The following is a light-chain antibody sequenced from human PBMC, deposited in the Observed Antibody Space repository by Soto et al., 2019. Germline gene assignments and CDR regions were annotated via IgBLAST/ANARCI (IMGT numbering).Light chain of an antibody. Sequence: QSALTQPASVSGSPGQSITISCTGTISDVSGYDYVSWYQHYPGKAPKLLIYDVSNRPSGVSDCFSGSKSGNTASLTISGLQAEDEADYYCTSYTTSSTYVFGTGTKVTVL. CDR1: ISDVSGYDY. CDR3: TSYTTSSTYV. V-gene: IGLV2-14*03. J-gene: IGLJ1*01. CDR2: DVS.